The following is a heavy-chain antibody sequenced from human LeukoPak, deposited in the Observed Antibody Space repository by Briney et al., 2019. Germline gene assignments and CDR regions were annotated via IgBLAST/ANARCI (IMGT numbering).Heavy chain of an antibody. J-gene: IGHJ5*01. Sequence: ASVKVSCKASGYTFTGYYLHWVRQAPGQGLEWMGCVNPNSGDTNYQGRVTMTRDTSISTVDMELSRLRSDDTAVYYCARASGSYSWFDSWGQGTLVTVSS. CDR1: GYTFTGYY. CDR3: ARASGSYSWFDS. V-gene: IGHV1-2*02. D-gene: IGHD1-26*01. CDR2: VNPNSGDT.